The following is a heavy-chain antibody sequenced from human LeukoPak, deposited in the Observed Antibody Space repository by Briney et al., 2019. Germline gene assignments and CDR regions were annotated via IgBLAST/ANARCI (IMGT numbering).Heavy chain of an antibody. CDR2: IYHSEST. D-gene: IGHD6-13*01. CDR3: ARQSSSSSWYVGDAFDI. J-gene: IGHJ3*02. Sequence: SETLSLTCAVSGGSINNGGYSWSWIRQPPGKGLEWIGYIYHSESTYYNPSLKNRVTISIDRSKNQLSLNLSSVTAADTAVYYCARQSSSSSWYVGDAFDIWGQGTMVTVSS. CDR1: GGSINNGGYS. V-gene: IGHV4-30-2*01.